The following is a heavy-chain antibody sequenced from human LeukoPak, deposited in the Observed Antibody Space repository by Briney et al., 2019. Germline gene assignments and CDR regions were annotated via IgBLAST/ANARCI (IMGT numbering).Heavy chain of an antibody. CDR1: GFTFTEYW. J-gene: IGHJ6*03. CDR3: AREAYCGGPSCFAVSYMDV. D-gene: IGHD2-21*01. CDR2: IKQDGSEV. V-gene: IGHV3-7*01. Sequence: GGSLRLSCAASGFTFTEYWMTWVRQAPGQRLEWVANIKQDGSEVYYVDSVEGRFTISRDNTKNSVYLQMNSLGVEDAAVYYCAREAYCGGPSCFAVSYMDVWGEGTTVTVSS.